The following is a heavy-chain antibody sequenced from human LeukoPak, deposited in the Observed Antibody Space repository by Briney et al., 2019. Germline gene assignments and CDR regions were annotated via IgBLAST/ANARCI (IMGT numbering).Heavy chain of an antibody. CDR2: ISSSGSTI. Sequence: GGSLRLSCAASGFTFSTYEMNWVRQATGKGLGWVSYISSSGSTIYYADSVKGRFTISRDNAKKSLYLQMNSLRAEDTAVYYCARPLGYGDYIPLEYWGQGTLVTVSS. CDR1: GFTFSTYE. D-gene: IGHD4-17*01. CDR3: ARPLGYGDYIPLEY. V-gene: IGHV3-48*03. J-gene: IGHJ4*02.